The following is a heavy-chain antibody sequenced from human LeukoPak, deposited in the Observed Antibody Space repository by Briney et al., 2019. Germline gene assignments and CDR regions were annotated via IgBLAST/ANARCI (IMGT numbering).Heavy chain of an antibody. CDR2: INHSGST. Sequence: SETLSLTCTVSGGSISSSSYYWGWIRQPPGKGLEWIGEINHSGSTNYNPSLKSRVTISVDTSKNQFSLKLSSVTAADTAVYYCASPYNWNVGWGQGTLVTVSS. J-gene: IGHJ5*02. CDR3: ASPYNWNVG. V-gene: IGHV4-39*07. CDR1: GGSISSSSYY.